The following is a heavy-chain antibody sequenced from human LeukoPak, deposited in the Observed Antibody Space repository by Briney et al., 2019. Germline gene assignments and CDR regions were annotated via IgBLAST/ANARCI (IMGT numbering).Heavy chain of an antibody. CDR1: GASIKTYY. V-gene: IGHV4-59*01. Sequence: PSETLSLTCSVAGASIKTYYWSWLRQPPGKGLEWIGYIYESGSTNYNPSLKSRVTISLDTSKNQFSLKLSSVSAADTAVYYCARGREYSTSWYYYWGQGTLVTVSS. CDR2: IYESGST. CDR3: ARGREYSTSWYYY. J-gene: IGHJ4*02. D-gene: IGHD6-13*01.